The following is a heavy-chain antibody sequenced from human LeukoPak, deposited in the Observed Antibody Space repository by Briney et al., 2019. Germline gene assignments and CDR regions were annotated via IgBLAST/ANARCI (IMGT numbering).Heavy chain of an antibody. CDR2: INHSGST. D-gene: IGHD1-1*01. CDR3: ARAERARRGNDY. CDR1: GGSISSSSYY. J-gene: IGHJ4*02. V-gene: IGHV4-39*07. Sequence: SETLSLTCTVSGGSISSSSYYWGWIRQPPGKGLEWIGEINHSGSTNYNPSLKGRVTISVDTSKNQFSLKLSSVTAADTAGYYCARAERARRGNDYWGQGTLVTVSS.